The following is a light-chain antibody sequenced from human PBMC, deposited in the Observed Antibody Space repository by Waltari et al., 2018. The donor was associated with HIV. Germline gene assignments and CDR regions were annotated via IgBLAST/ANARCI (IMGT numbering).Light chain of an antibody. Sequence: SYELTQAPSVSVSPGQPAKITGSGDALSRHFVFWYQQKSGQAPRMMIFKDNERSSGIPARFSASSSGSTSTLTISGVQAEDEADYYCQSGHNSDSIFGGGTKLTVL. J-gene: IGLJ2*01. CDR3: QSGHNSDSI. CDR1: ALSRHF. V-gene: IGLV3-25*03. CDR2: KDN.